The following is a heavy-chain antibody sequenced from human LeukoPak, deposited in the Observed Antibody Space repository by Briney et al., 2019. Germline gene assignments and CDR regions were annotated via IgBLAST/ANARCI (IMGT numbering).Heavy chain of an antibody. D-gene: IGHD6-13*01. J-gene: IGHJ6*03. Sequence: SETLSLTCAVSGGSISSIGMYWGWIRQPPGKGLEWIGSIYYSGGTYYNPSLKSRVTISVDTSKNQFSLKLSSVTAADTAVYYCARAIAAAGDYYYYYMDVWGKGTTVTISS. CDR2: IYYSGGT. V-gene: IGHV4-39*07. CDR3: ARAIAAAGDYYYYYMDV. CDR1: GGSISSIGMY.